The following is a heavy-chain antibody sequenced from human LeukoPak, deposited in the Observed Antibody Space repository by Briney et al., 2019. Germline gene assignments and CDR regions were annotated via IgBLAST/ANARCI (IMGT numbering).Heavy chain of an antibody. V-gene: IGHV3-11*06. J-gene: IGHJ5*02. Sequence: GGSLRLSCAASGFSFSDYYVSWIRQGPGKGLEWLSYISGSSSDTKYADSVKGRFTISRDNAKNLLYLQMNSLRAEDTAVYYCANSLWFGGFLDRFDPWGQGTLVTVSS. D-gene: IGHD3-10*01. CDR2: ISGSSSDT. CDR3: ANSLWFGGFLDRFDP. CDR1: GFSFSDYY.